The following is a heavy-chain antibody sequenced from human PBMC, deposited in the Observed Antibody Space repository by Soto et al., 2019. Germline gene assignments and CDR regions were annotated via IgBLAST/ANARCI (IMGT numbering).Heavy chain of an antibody. V-gene: IGHV1-69*02. CDR2: IIPILGIA. J-gene: IGHJ6*03. CDR1: GGTFSSYT. D-gene: IGHD2-2*01. CDR3: ASTDNCSSTSCYEYYYYYMDV. Sequence: QVQLVQSGAEVKKPGSSVKVSCKASGGTFSSYTISWVRQAPGQGLEWMGRIIPILGIANYAQKFQGRVTITADKSTSTAYMELSSLRSDDTAVYYCASTDNCSSTSCYEYYYYYMDVWGKGTTVTVSS.